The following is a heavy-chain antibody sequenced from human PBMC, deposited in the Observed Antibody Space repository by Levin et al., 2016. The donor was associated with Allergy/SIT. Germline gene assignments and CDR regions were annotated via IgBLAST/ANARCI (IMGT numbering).Heavy chain of an antibody. D-gene: IGHD3-9*01. J-gene: IGHJ6*02. CDR2: IYYSGST. CDR3: ARDTLDILTGLHYYGMDV. Sequence: WIRQPPGKGLEWIGYIYYSGSTNYNPSLKSRVTISVDTSKNQFSLKLSSVTAADTAVYYCARDTLDILTGLHYYGMDVWGQGTTVTVSS. V-gene: IGHV4-59*01.